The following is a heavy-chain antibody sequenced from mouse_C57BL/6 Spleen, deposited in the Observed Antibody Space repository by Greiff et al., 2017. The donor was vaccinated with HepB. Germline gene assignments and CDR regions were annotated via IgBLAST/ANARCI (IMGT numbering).Heavy chain of an antibody. CDR3: ARMTGTWFAY. Sequence: QVQLKESGAELARPGASVKLSCKASGYTFTSYGISWVKQRTGQGLEWIGEIYPRSGNTYYNEKFKGKATLTADKSSSTAYMELRSLTSEDSAVYFCARMTGTWFAYWGQGTLVTVSA. D-gene: IGHD4-1*01. CDR2: IYPRSGNT. CDR1: GYTFTSYG. V-gene: IGHV1-81*01. J-gene: IGHJ3*01.